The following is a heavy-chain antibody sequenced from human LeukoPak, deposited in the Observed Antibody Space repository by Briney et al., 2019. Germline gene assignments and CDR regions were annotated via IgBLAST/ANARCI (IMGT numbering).Heavy chain of an antibody. CDR3: ARFIMATTVFDY. CDR1: GYSIRSGFY. D-gene: IGHD5-12*01. V-gene: IGHV4-38-2*02. J-gene: IGHJ4*02. CDR2: IYHSGIT. Sequence: SETLSLTCTVSGYSIRSGFYWGWIRQSPGKGLEWIGNIYHSGITYYTPSLKSRVTISVDTSKNQFYLKLSSVTAADTAVYYCARFIMATTVFDYWGQGTLVTVSS.